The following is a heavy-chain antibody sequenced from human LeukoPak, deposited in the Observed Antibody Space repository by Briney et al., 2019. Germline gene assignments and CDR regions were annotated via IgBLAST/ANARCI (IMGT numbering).Heavy chain of an antibody. CDR2: NSGSGGST. J-gene: IGHJ4*02. Sequence: GGSLRLSCAASGFTFSSYAMSWVRQAPGKGLEWVSANSGSGGSTYYADSVKGRITVSRDNSKNTLYLQFNSLRVDDTAVYYCARDQFRDYFRGADYWGQGTLVTVSS. CDR1: GFTFSSYA. D-gene: IGHD3-16*01. CDR3: ARDQFRDYFRGADY. V-gene: IGHV3-23*01.